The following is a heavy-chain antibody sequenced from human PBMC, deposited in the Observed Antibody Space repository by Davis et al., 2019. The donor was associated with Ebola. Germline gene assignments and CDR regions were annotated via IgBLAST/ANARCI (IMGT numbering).Heavy chain of an antibody. D-gene: IGHD3-10*01. CDR2: IRSKANSYAT. Sequence: GGSLRLSCAASGFTFSGSAMHWVRQASGKGLEWVGRIRSKANSYATAYAASVKGRFTISRDDSKNTAYLQMNSLKTEDTAVYYCANILPYGSGSYYFGWFDPWGQGTLITVSS. V-gene: IGHV3-73*01. J-gene: IGHJ5*02. CDR3: ANILPYGSGSYYFGWFDP. CDR1: GFTFSGSA.